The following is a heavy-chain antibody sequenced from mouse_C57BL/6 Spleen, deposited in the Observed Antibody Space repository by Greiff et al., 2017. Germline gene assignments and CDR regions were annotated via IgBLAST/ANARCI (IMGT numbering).Heavy chain of an antibody. Sequence: DVHLVESGEGLVKPGGSLKLSCAASGFTFSSYAMSWVRQTPEKRLEWVAYISSGGDYIYYADTVKGRFTISRDNARNTLYLQMSSLKSEDTAMYYCTRDQLGRMGFAYWGQGTLVTVSA. J-gene: IGHJ3*01. CDR2: ISSGGDYI. CDR1: GFTFSSYA. CDR3: TRDQLGRMGFAY. V-gene: IGHV5-9-1*02. D-gene: IGHD4-1*02.